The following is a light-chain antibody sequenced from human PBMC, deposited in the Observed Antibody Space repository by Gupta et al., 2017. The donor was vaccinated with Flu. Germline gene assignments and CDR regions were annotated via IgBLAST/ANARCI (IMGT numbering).Light chain of an antibody. V-gene: IGLV2-14*01. CDR1: SSDIGAYTY. CDR2: EVS. J-gene: IGLJ3*02. CDR3: NSYTTSTTPGV. Sequence: QSALTQPASVSGSPGQSITISCTGTSSDIGAYTYVSWYQQHPGKAPKIIIYEVSNRPPGVSNRFSGSKSGNTASLTISGLQAEDEADDYCNSYTTSTTPGVFGGGTKLTV.